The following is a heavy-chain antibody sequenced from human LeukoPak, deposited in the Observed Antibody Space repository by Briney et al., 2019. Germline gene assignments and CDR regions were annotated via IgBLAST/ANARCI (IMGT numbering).Heavy chain of an antibody. J-gene: IGHJ4*02. D-gene: IGHD2-21*02. CDR2: ISGSGGTT. CDR3: AKSGLVTAIRSYFDY. CDR1: GFTFSSYA. V-gene: IGHV3-23*01. Sequence: GGSLRLSCAASGFTFSSYAMSWVRQAPGKGLEWVSGISGSGGTTYYTDAVKGRFTIARDNSKNTLYLQMNSLRAEDTAVYYCAKSGLVTAIRSYFDYWGQGTLVTVSS.